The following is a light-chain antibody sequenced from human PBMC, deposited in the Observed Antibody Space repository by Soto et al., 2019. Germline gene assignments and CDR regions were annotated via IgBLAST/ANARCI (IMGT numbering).Light chain of an antibody. J-gene: IGLJ1*01. Sequence: QSALTQPPSASGTPGQRVTISCSGSSSNIGSNSVYWYQQFPGTAPKLLIYRNNRRPSGVPDRFSGSKSGTSASLAISGLRSEDEADYYCATWDDSLSVLYVFGDGTKVTV. V-gene: IGLV1-47*01. CDR2: RNN. CDR1: SSNIGSNS. CDR3: ATWDDSLSVLYV.